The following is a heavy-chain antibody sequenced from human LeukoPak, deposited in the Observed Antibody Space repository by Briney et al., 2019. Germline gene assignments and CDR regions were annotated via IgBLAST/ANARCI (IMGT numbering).Heavy chain of an antibody. D-gene: IGHD3-9*01. J-gene: IGHJ4*02. V-gene: IGHV1-2*02. CDR2: INPNSGGT. CDR1: GYTFTGYY. CDR3: ARADYDILTGYYYPQLFDY. Sequence: GASVKVSCKASGYTFTGYYMHWVRQAPGQGLEWMGWINPNSGGTNYAQKFQGRVTMTRDTSISTAYMELSRLRSDDTAVYYCARADYDILTGYYYPQLFDYWGQGTLVTVSS.